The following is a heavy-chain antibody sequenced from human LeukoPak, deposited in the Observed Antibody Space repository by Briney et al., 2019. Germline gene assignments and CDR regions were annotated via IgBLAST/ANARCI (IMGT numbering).Heavy chain of an antibody. CDR1: GGSISSGDYY. D-gene: IGHD3-16*01. J-gene: IGHJ4*02. CDR2: IYYSGST. Sequence: PSQTLFLTCTVSGGSISSGDYYWSWIRQPPGKGLEWIGYIYYSGSTYYNPSLKSRVTISVDTSKNQFSLKLSSVTAADTAVYYCARVPYTGGELDYWGQGTLVTVSS. V-gene: IGHV4-30-4*08. CDR3: ARVPYTGGELDY.